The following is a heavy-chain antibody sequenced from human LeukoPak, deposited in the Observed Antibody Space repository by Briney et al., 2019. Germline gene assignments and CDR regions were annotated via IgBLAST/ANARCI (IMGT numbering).Heavy chain of an antibody. Sequence: GGSLRLSCAASGFTFSSYEMNWVRQAPGKGVEGGSYISSSGSNIYYADSVKGRFTISRDNAKNSLYLQMNSLRAEDTAVYYCARRPRGSDYWGQGTLVTVSS. CDR3: ARRPRGSDY. J-gene: IGHJ4*02. V-gene: IGHV3-48*03. CDR1: GFTFSSYE. D-gene: IGHD1-26*01. CDR2: ISSSGSNI.